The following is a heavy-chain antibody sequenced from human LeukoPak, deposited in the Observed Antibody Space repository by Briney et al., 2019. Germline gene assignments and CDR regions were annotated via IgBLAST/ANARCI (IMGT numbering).Heavy chain of an antibody. J-gene: IGHJ5*02. CDR1: GYTFTSYG. Sequence: ASVKVSCKASGYTFTSYGISWVRQAPGQGLEWMVWISAYNGNTNYAQKLQGRVTMTTDTSTSTAYMELRSLRSDDTAVYYCARENYYDSSGFNWFDPWGQGTLVTVSS. CDR2: ISAYNGNT. CDR3: ARENYYDSSGFNWFDP. D-gene: IGHD3-22*01. V-gene: IGHV1-18*01.